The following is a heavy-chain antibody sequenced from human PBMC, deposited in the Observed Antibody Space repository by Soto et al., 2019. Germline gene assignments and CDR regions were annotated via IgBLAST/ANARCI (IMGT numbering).Heavy chain of an antibody. CDR2: ISGNGDRT. D-gene: IGHD3-9*01. CDR1: GFTFSSYA. CDR3: AKAFRYFDWTHFDY. J-gene: IGHJ4*01. Sequence: GGSLRLSCAASGFTFSSYAMSWVRQAPGKGLEWVSAISGNGDRTYYADSVKGRFTISRDNSKNTLYLQMNSLRAEDTAVYYCAKAFRYFDWTHFDYWGHGTLVTVS. V-gene: IGHV3-23*01.